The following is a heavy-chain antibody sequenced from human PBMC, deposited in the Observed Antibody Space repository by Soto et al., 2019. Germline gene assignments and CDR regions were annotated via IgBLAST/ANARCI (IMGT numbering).Heavy chain of an antibody. J-gene: IGHJ4*02. Sequence: GASVKVSCKVSGYTLTELSMHWVRQAPGKGLEWMGGFDPEDGETICAQKFQGRVTMTEDTSTDTAYMELSSLRSEDTAVYYCARKARRRITIFGVVINEPYYFDYWGQGTLVTVSS. CDR1: GYTLTELS. V-gene: IGHV1-24*01. D-gene: IGHD3-3*01. CDR2: FDPEDGET. CDR3: ARKARRRITIFGVVINEPYYFDY.